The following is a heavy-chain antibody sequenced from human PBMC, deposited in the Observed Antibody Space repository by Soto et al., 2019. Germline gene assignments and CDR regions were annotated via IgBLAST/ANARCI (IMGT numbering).Heavy chain of an antibody. V-gene: IGHV3-23*01. D-gene: IGHD3-22*01. CDR1: GFTFSGYA. CDR3: AKDLDSSGYYYSSFDY. CDR2: ISGSGGST. J-gene: IGHJ4*02. Sequence: GGSLRLSCAASGFTFSGYAMSWVRRAPGKGLEWVSAISGSGGSTYYADSVKGRFTISRDNSKNTLYLQMNSLRAEDTAVYYCAKDLDSSGYYYSSFDYWGQGTLVTVSS.